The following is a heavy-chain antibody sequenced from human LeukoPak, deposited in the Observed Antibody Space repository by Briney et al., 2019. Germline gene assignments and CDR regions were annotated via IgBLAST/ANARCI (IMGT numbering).Heavy chain of an antibody. J-gene: IGHJ6*02. CDR1: GYTFTSYG. V-gene: IGHV1-18*01. Sequence: GASVKVSCKASGYTFTSYGISWVRQAPGQGLEWMGCISAYNGNTNYAQKLQGRVTMTTDTSTSTAYMELRSLRSDDTAVYYCSTIVVVPAASGMDVWGQGTTVTVSS. D-gene: IGHD2-2*01. CDR2: ISAYNGNT. CDR3: STIVVVPAASGMDV.